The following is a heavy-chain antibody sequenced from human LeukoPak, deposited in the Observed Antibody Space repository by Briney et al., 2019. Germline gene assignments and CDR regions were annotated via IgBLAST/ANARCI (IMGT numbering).Heavy chain of an antibody. CDR3: AKETYYYGSGSLDP. V-gene: IGHV3-23*01. J-gene: IGHJ5*02. D-gene: IGHD3-10*01. Sequence: GGSLRLSCAASGFTFSSYGMSWVRQAPGKGLEWVSAISGSGGSTYYADSVKGRFTISRDNSKNTLYLQMNSLRAEDTAVYYCAKETYYYGSGSLDPWGQGTLVTVSS. CDR1: GFTFSSYG. CDR2: ISGSGGST.